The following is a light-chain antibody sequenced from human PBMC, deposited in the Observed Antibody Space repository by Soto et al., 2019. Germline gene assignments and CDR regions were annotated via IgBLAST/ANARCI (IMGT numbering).Light chain of an antibody. J-gene: IGLJ3*02. CDR1: SSDVGGYNY. V-gene: IGLV2-11*01. CDR2: DVS. Sequence: QSALTQPRSVSGSPGQSVTISCTGTSSDVGGYNYVSWYQQHPGEAPKLMVYDVSKRPSGVPDRFSGSKSGNTASLTISGLQADDEADYYCCSYAGGYTWVFGGGTKLTVL. CDR3: CSYAGGYTWV.